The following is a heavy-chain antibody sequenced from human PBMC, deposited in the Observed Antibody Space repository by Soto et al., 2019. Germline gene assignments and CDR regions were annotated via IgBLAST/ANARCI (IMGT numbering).Heavy chain of an antibody. CDR2: INPNNGRT. Sequence: GASVKVSCKASGGTFTDYFMHWVRQAPGQGLEWVGWINPNNGRTNYAQKLQGRVIMTRDTSISTAYMELSGLRSDDTAVYYCAREGGPGGRWFDPWGQGTLVTVSS. V-gene: IGHV1-2*02. D-gene: IGHD2-15*01. CDR1: GGTFTDYF. J-gene: IGHJ5*02. CDR3: AREGGPGGRWFDP.